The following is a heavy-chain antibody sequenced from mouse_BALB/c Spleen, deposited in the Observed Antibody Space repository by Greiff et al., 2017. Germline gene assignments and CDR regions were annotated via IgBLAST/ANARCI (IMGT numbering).Heavy chain of an antibody. CDR3: ARGGTRTHSYAMDY. Sequence: EVQLVESGPGLVKPSQSLSLTCTVTGYSITSDYAWNWIRQFPGNKLEWMGYISYSGSTSYNPSLKSRISITRDTSKNQFFLQLNSVTTEDTATYYCARGGTRTHSYAMDYWGQGTSVTVSS. CDR1: GYSITSDYA. J-gene: IGHJ4*01. CDR2: ISYSGST. V-gene: IGHV3-2*02. D-gene: IGHD3-3*01.